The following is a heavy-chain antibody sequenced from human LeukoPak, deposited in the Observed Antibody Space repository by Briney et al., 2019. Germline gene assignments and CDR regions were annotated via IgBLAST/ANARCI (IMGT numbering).Heavy chain of an antibody. J-gene: IGHJ4*02. Sequence: ASVKVSCKVSGYTLTELSMHWVRQAPGKGLEWMGGFDPEDGETIYAQKFQGGVTMTEDTSTDTAYMELSSLRSEDTAVYYCATVTGTIVVPAAMWYDFDYWGQGTLVTVSS. V-gene: IGHV1-24*01. CDR3: ATVTGTIVVPAAMWYDFDY. CDR1: GYTLTELS. D-gene: IGHD2-2*01. CDR2: FDPEDGET.